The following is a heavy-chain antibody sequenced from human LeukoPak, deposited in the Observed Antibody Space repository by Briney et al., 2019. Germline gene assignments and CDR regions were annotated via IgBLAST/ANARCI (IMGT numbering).Heavy chain of an antibody. D-gene: IGHD3-22*01. CDR3: ALTYDSSGRYFDY. Sequence: EASVKVSCKASGGTLSSYAISWVRQAPGQGLEWMGGIIPIFGTANYAQKFQGRVTITADESTSTAYMELSSLRSEDTAVYYCALTYDSSGRYFDYWGQGTLVTVSS. CDR2: IIPIFGTA. J-gene: IGHJ4*02. V-gene: IGHV1-69*13. CDR1: GGTLSSYA.